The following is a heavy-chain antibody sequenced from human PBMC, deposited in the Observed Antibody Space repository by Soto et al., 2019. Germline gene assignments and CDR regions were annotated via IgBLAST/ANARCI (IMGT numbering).Heavy chain of an antibody. Sequence: SENLSLTCPFYDGSYRGYSWGSIRQPPGKGLEWIGEINHSGSTNYNPSLKSRVTISVDTSKNQFSLKLSSVTAADTAVYYCARDSPGRNYYYYYYMDVWGKGTTVT. CDR1: DGSYRGYS. V-gene: IGHV4-34*01. CDR3: ARDSPGRNYYYYYYMDV. J-gene: IGHJ6*03. CDR2: INHSGST.